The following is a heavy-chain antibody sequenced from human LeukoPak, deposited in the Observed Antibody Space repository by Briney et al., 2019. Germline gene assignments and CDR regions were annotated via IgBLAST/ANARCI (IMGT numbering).Heavy chain of an antibody. J-gene: IGHJ5*02. Sequence: GGSLRLSCAASGFTFSSYWMSWVRQAPGKGLEGVANIKQDGSEKYYVDSVKGRFTISRDNAKNSLYLQMNRLRAEDTAVYYCASVKVKGAGYSTGWFDPWGQGTLVTVSS. CDR3: ASVKVKGAGYSTGWFDP. V-gene: IGHV3-7*01. CDR1: GFTFSSYW. CDR2: IKQDGSEK. D-gene: IGHD3-9*01.